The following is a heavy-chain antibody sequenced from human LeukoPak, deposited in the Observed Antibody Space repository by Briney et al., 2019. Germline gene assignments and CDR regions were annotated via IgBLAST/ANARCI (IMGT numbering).Heavy chain of an antibody. J-gene: IGHJ4*02. V-gene: IGHV4-31*11. CDR1: GGSFSGYY. CDR2: IYYSGST. D-gene: IGHD2-2*01. CDR3: ARGREDQLRSRYFDY. Sequence: PSETLSLTCAVYGGSFSGYYWSWIRQHPGKGLEWIGYIYYSGSTYYNPSLKSRVTISVDTSKNQFSLKLSSVTAADTAVYYCARGREDQLRSRYFDYWGQGTLVTVSS.